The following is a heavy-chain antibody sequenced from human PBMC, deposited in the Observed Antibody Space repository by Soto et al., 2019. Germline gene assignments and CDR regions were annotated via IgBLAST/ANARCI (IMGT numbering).Heavy chain of an antibody. CDR3: ARHREAENTFYYAMGV. J-gene: IGHJ6*02. V-gene: IGHV1-69*01. Sequence: QVQLVQSGAEVKKPGSSVKFSCKVSGGIFRSRFAISWVRQAPGQGLEWMGGIVPIIGTGKSAEKFQGRVSITADDSQSMSYVEVTSPTPEDTAVYFCARHREAENTFYYAMGVRGQGISVTVSS. CDR1: GGIFRSRFA. CDR2: IVPIIGTG. D-gene: IGHD1-26*01.